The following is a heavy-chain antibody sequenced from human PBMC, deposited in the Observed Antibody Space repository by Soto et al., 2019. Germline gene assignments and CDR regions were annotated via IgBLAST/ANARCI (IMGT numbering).Heavy chain of an antibody. Sequence: PGGSLRLSCAASGFTFSTYTLHWVRQAPGRGLEWVALISYHGSLEYTADSVRGRFTISRDIPKNTLYLQMNSLRAEDTAVYYCATEGGDGYNIRDYWYGMDLWGPGTTLTVSS. CDR1: GFTFSTYT. J-gene: IGHJ6*02. CDR2: ISYHGSLE. CDR3: ATEGGDGYNIRDYWYGMDL. V-gene: IGHV3-30-3*01. D-gene: IGHD3-10*02.